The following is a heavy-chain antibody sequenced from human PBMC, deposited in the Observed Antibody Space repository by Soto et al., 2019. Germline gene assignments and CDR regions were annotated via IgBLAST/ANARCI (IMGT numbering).Heavy chain of an antibody. V-gene: IGHV4-38-2*01. D-gene: IGHD2-15*01. CDR2: IYHSGST. CDR3: ARSACSGGSCNWFDP. Sequence: SETLSLTCAVSGYSISSGYYWGWIRQPPGKGLEWIGSIYHSGSTYYNPSLKSRVTISVDTSKNQFSLKLSSVTAADTAVYYCARSACSGGSCNWFDPWGQGTLVTVS. J-gene: IGHJ5*02. CDR1: GYSISSGYY.